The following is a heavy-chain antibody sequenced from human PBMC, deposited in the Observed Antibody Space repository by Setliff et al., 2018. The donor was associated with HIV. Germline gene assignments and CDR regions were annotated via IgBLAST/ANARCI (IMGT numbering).Heavy chain of an antibody. J-gene: IGHJ4*02. CDR3: AKAVAQQFGSFFDH. D-gene: IGHD6-13*01. V-gene: IGHV3-33*06. CDR2: IWYDGSNK. CDR1: GFSFSSYG. Sequence: LRLSCAASGFSFSSYGMHWVRQAPGKGLEWVAVIWYDGSNKYYADSVKGRFTISRDNSKNTLYLQMNSLRAEDTAVYYCAKAVAQQFGSFFDHWGQGTLVTVSS.